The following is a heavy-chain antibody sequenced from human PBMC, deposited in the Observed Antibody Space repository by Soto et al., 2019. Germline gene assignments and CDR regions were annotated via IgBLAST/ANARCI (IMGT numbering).Heavy chain of an antibody. D-gene: IGHD2-15*01. V-gene: IGHV4-59*01. CDR1: GGSFFGYY. CDR3: ASLYCTGGSCYPAYFDY. J-gene: IGHJ4*02. Sequence: SETLSLTCTGCGGSFFGYYWSWIRQPPGKGLEWIGYIYYSGSTNYNPSLKSRVPISVDTSKSQFSLKLSSVTAADTAVYYCASLYCTGGSCYPAYFDYWGQGTLVTVSS. CDR2: IYYSGST.